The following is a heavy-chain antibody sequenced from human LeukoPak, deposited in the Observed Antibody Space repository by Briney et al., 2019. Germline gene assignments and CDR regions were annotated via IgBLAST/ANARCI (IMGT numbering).Heavy chain of an antibody. CDR3: ARHRRATVNHYYYGMDV. V-gene: IGHV5-51*01. D-gene: IGHD4-17*01. Sequence: GESLKISCKGSGYSFTIYWIGWVRQMPGKGLEWMGIIYPGDSDTRYSPSFQGQVTISADKSISTAYLQWSSLKTSDTAMYYCARHRRATVNHYYYGMDVRGQGTTVTVSS. CDR2: IYPGDSDT. CDR1: GYSFTIYW. J-gene: IGHJ6*02.